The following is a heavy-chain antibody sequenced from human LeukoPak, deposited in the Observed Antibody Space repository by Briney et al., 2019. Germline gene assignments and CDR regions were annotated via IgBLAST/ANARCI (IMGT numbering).Heavy chain of an antibody. CDR1: GFTFSSYE. V-gene: IGHV3-48*03. J-gene: IGHJ3*02. CDR3: AREREVTTEFGNAFDI. Sequence: GGSLRLSCAASGFTFSSYEMNWVRQAPGKGLEWVSYISSSGNTIYYADSVKGRFTISRDNAKNSLYLQMNSLRAEDTAVYYCAREREVTTEFGNAFDIWGQGTMVTVSS. D-gene: IGHD4-17*01. CDR2: ISSSGNTI.